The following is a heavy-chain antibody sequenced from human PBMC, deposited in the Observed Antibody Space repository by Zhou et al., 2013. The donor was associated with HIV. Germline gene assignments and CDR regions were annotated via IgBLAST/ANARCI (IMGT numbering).Heavy chain of an antibody. CDR2: IIPIFGTA. CDR3: ARPGVPELSPNGAAAGRLGDAFDI. CDR1: GGTFSSYA. J-gene: IGHJ3*02. D-gene: IGHD6-13*01. Sequence: QVQLVQSGAEVKKPGSSVKVSCKASGGTFSSYAISWVRQAPGQGLEWMGRIIPIFGTANYAQKFQGRVTITADESTSTAYMELSSLRSEDTAVYYCARPGVPELSPNGAAAGRLGDAFDIWGQGTMVTVSS. V-gene: IGHV1-69*13.